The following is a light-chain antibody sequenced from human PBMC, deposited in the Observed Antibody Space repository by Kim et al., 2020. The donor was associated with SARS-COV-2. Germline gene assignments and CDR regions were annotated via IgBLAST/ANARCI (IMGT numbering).Light chain of an antibody. Sequence: GQRVTIFCSGSSSNIATNTVDWYQQFPGTAPKLLIYNTNQRPAGVPDRFSASKSGPSASLAISGLQSEDEADYYCAAWDDSLSGPVFGGGTQLTVL. CDR2: NTN. CDR1: SSNIATNT. J-gene: IGLJ2*01. CDR3: AAWDDSLSGPV. V-gene: IGLV1-44*01.